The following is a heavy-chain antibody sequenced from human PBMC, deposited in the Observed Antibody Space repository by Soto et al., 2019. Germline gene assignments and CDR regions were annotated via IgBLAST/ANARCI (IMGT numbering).Heavy chain of an antibody. CDR3: ARDADCSGGSCYSRGGYFDY. CDR1: GFTFSSYA. J-gene: IGHJ4*02. V-gene: IGHV3-30-3*01. CDR2: ISYDGSNK. D-gene: IGHD2-15*01. Sequence: QVQLVESGGGVVQPGRSLRLSCAASGFTFSSYAMHWVRQAPGKGLEWVAVISYDGSNKYYADSVKGRFTISRDNSKNTLYLQMNRLRAEDTAVYYCARDADCSGGSCYSRGGYFDYWGQGTLVTVSS.